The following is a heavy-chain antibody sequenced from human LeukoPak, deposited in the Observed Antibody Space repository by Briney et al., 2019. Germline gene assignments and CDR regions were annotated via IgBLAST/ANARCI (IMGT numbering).Heavy chain of an antibody. V-gene: IGHV4-39*07. CDR3: ARGGRWKPYFDY. Sequence: SETLSLTCTVSGGSISSSSYYWGWIRQPPGKGLEWIGSIYYSGSTYYNPSLKSRVTISVDTSKNQFSLKLSSVTAADTAVYYCARGGRWKPYFDYWGQGTLVTVSS. D-gene: IGHD3-16*01. CDR2: IYYSGST. J-gene: IGHJ4*02. CDR1: GGSISSSSYY.